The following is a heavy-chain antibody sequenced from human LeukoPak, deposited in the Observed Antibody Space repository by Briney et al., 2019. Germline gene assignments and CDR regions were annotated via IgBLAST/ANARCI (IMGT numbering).Heavy chain of an antibody. D-gene: IGHD1-26*01. V-gene: IGHV1-69*01. J-gene: IGHJ4*02. CDR2: IIPIFGTA. CDR3: ALLTGDSIVEWGFIDY. CDR1: VGTFSSYA. Sequence: AAVKVSCKASVGTFSSYAISWVRQAPGQGLEWMGGIIPIFGTANYAQKFQGRVTITADESTSTAYMELSSLRSEDTAVYYCALLTGDSIVEWGFIDYWGQGTLVTVSS.